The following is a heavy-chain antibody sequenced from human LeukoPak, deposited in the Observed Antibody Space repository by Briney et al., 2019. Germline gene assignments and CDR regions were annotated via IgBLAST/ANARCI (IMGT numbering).Heavy chain of an antibody. Sequence: SETLSLTCVVSGGSLSTHHWSWIRQSPGRGLEWIGYISDSGSTNYNPSLKSRVTISVDTSKNQFSLMLSSVTTADTAVYYCARGYDSSAYYPFNYWGQGTLVTVSS. V-gene: IGHV4-59*11. CDR1: GGSLSTHH. CDR3: ARGYDSSAYYPFNY. D-gene: IGHD3-22*01. J-gene: IGHJ4*02. CDR2: ISDSGST.